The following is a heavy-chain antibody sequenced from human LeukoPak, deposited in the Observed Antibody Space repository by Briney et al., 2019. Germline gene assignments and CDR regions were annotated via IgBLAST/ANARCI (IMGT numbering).Heavy chain of an antibody. D-gene: IGHD5-24*01. J-gene: IGHJ4*02. V-gene: IGHV4-59*01. CDR1: GVSSRSYY. Sequence: SETLSLTCSVSGVSSRSYYWSWIRQPPGKGLEWIGYIHYSGSTNYNPSLKSRVSILVDTSKNQFSLRLSSVTAADSAMYYCARSGGDRVEMPTIIDYWGQGTLVTVSS. CDR3: ARSGGDRVEMPTIIDY. CDR2: IHYSGST.